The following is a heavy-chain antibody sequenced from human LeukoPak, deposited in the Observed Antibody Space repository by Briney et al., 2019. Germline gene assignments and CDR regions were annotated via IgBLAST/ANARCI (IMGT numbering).Heavy chain of an antibody. V-gene: IGHV3-64*01. CDR2: ISSNGGST. Sequence: GGSLRLSCAASGFTFSSYAMHWVRQAPGKGLEYVSAISSNGGSTYYANSVKGRFTISRDNSKNTLYLQMGSLRAEDMAVYYCARVGERVTAPLGYFDYWGQGTLVTVSS. CDR3: ARVGERVTAPLGYFDY. CDR1: GFTFSSYA. D-gene: IGHD2-2*01. J-gene: IGHJ4*02.